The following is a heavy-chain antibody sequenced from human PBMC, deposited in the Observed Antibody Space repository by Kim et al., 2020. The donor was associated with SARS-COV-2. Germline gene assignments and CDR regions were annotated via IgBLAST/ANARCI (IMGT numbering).Heavy chain of an antibody. Sequence: GGSLRLSCAASGFTFSSHWMNWVRQAPGKGLEWVASIKQDASNNNYVYSATGRVSITSDNAKKSLYLHMNSLRVEDTAAYECESAPHYQMLYLIFYSYY. CDR3: ESAPHYQMLYLIFYSYY. CDR1: GFTFSSHW. D-gene: IGHD2-2*02. CDR2: IKQDASNN. V-gene: IGHV3-7*03. J-gene: IGHJ6*01.